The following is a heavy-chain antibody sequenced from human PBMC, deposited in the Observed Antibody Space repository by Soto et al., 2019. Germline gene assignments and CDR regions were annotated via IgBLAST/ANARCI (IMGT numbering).Heavy chain of an antibody. CDR3: ARGIAAAGSPSMGYFDY. J-gene: IGHJ4*02. D-gene: IGHD6-13*01. V-gene: IGHV6-1*01. CDR1: GDSVSSNSAA. Sequence: PSQTLSLTCAISGDSVSSNSAAWNWIRQSPSRGLEWLGRTYYRSKWYNDYAVSVKSRITINPDTSKNQFSLQLNSVTPEDTAVYYCARGIAAAGSPSMGYFDYWGQGTLVTVSS. CDR2: TYYRSKWYN.